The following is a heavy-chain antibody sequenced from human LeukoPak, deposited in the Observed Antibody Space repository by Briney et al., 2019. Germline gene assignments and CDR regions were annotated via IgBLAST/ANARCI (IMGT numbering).Heavy chain of an antibody. CDR3: ARARIGYSGYDKSGYFDY. CDR2: IIPILGIA. CDR1: GGTFSSYA. V-gene: IGHV1-69*04. J-gene: IGHJ4*02. Sequence: SVKVSCKASGGTFSSYAISWVRQAPGQGLEWMGRIIPILGIANYAQRFQGRVTITADKSTSTAYMELSSLRSEDTAVYYCARARIGYSGYDKSGYFDYWGQGTLVTVSS. D-gene: IGHD5-12*01.